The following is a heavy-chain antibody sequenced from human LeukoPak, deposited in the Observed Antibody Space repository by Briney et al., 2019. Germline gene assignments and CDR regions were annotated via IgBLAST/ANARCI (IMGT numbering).Heavy chain of an antibody. CDR3: ARDPHYDILTDPGDI. CDR2: IIPILGIA. J-gene: IGHJ3*02. CDR1: GGTFSSYA. V-gene: IGHV1-69*04. Sequence: GASVKVSCKASGGTFSSYAISWVRQAPGQGLEWMGRIIPILGIANYAQKFQGRVSITADKSTSTAYMELSSLRSEDTAVYYCARDPHYDILTDPGDIWGQGTMVTVSS. D-gene: IGHD3-9*01.